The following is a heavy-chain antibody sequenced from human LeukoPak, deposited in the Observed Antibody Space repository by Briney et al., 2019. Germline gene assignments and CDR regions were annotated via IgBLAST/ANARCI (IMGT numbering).Heavy chain of an antibody. V-gene: IGHV4-39*07. CDR2: INPTGST. D-gene: IGHD4-17*01. CDR1: GGSLSSGSYY. Sequence: LGTLSLSCTVSGGSLSSGSYYWGWIRPPPGKGLEWMGEINPTGSTNHNPALKSRVTILANTTKTQFSVKLRSVTPADTAVYYCARVHPPVTTNVLYFQHWGQGTLVTVSS. CDR3: ARVHPPVTTNVLYFQH. J-gene: IGHJ1*01.